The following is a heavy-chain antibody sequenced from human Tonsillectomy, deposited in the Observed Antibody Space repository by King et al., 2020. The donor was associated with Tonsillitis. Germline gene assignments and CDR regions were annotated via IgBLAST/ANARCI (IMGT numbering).Heavy chain of an antibody. J-gene: IGHJ4*02. Sequence: QLVQSGAEVKKPGASVTVSCKASGYTFTGYYMHWVRQAPGQGLEWMGWINPNSGGTNYAQKFQGRVTMTRDTSISTAYMELSRLRSDDTAVYYCARIPSGYYDSSGYFGYWGQGTLVTVSS. D-gene: IGHD3-22*01. V-gene: IGHV1-2*02. CDR3: ARIPSGYYDSSGYFGY. CDR1: GYTFTGYY. CDR2: INPNSGGT.